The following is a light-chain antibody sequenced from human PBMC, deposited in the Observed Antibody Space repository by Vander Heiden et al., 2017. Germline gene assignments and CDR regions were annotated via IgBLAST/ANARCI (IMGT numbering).Light chain of an antibody. Sequence: DIQMTQSPSSLSASVGDRVTIICQASQDISNYLNWYQQKPGKAPKLLIYDASNLETRVPSRFSGSGSGTDFTFTISSLQPEDIATYYCQQYDNLPPFTFGPGTKVDIK. CDR1: QDISNY. CDR3: QQYDNLPPFT. J-gene: IGKJ3*01. CDR2: DAS. V-gene: IGKV1-33*01.